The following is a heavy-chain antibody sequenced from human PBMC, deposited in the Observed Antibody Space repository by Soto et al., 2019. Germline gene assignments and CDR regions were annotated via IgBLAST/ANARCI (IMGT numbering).Heavy chain of an antibody. V-gene: IGHV3-30*03. CDR3: ARGAVMPDS. J-gene: IGHJ4*02. Sequence: GGSLRLSCAASGITFSSYDMHWVRQAPGKGLEWVAVISYDGSNKYYADSVKGRFTISRDNSKNTLYLQMNSLRAEDTAVYYCARGAVMPDSRGQGTLVTVSS. CDR1: GITFSSYD. CDR2: ISYDGSNK. D-gene: IGHD3-16*01.